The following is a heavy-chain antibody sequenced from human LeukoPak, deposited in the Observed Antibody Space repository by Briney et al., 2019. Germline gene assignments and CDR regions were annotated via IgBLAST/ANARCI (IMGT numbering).Heavy chain of an antibody. Sequence: SETLSLTCTVSGGSINNYYWSWIRQPPGKGLEWIGEINHSGSTNYNPSLKSRVTISVDTSKNQFSLKLSSVTAADTAVYYCARHGGWYYWFDPWGQGTLVTVSS. CDR1: GGSINNYY. D-gene: IGHD6-19*01. V-gene: IGHV4-34*01. CDR3: ARHGGWYYWFDP. J-gene: IGHJ5*02. CDR2: INHSGST.